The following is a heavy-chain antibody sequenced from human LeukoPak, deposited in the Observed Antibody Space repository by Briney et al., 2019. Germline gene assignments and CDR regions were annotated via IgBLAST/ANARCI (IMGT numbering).Heavy chain of an antibody. CDR3: AKDPPASDSY. Sequence: GGSLSLSCAASGFTFSSYWMRWVRPAPGKGLEWVANIKQDGSEKYYVDSVKGRFTISRDNAKNSLYLQMNSLRAEDTAVYYCAKDPPASDSYWGQGTLVTVSS. CDR1: GFTFSSYW. V-gene: IGHV3-7*01. CDR2: IKQDGSEK. D-gene: IGHD2-2*01. J-gene: IGHJ4*02.